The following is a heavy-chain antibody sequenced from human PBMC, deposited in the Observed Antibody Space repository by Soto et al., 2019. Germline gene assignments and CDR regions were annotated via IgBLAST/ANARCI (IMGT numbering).Heavy chain of an antibody. D-gene: IGHD6-13*01. CDR1: GFTFSSYG. V-gene: IGHV3-30*18. Sequence: HPGGSLRLSCAASGFTFSSYGMHWVRQAPGKGLEWVAVISYDGSNKYYADSVKGRFTISRDNSKNTLYLQMNSLRAEDTAVYYCAKDDLPGIGYFDYWGQGTLVTVSS. CDR3: AKDDLPGIGYFDY. CDR2: ISYDGSNK. J-gene: IGHJ4*02.